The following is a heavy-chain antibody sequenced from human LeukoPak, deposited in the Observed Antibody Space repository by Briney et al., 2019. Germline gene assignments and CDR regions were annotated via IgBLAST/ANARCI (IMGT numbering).Heavy chain of an antibody. Sequence: SGTLSLTCTVSGGSISSYYWSWIRQPPGKGLEWIGYIYYSGSTNYNPSLKSRVTISVDTTKNQFSLKLSSVTAADTAVYYCANLGYCSSTSGDTTWGQGTLVTVSS. CDR1: GGSISSYY. D-gene: IGHD2-2*01. J-gene: IGHJ5*02. CDR3: ANLGYCSSTSGDTT. CDR2: IYYSGST. V-gene: IGHV4-59*01.